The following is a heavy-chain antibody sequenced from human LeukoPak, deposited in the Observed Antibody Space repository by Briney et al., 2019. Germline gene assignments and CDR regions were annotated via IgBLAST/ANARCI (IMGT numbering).Heavy chain of an antibody. CDR3: VREDTPATANY. CDR2: ISGGGDIT. CDR1: GFPFNAYW. V-gene: IGHV3-23*01. Sequence: PGGSLRLSCAASGFPFNAYWMTWVRQTAGKGLEWVSAISGGGDITYYADSVKGRFTISRDNSKDTLFLQMHSLRPGDTAVYYCVREDTPATANYWGQGTLVTISS. J-gene: IGHJ4*02. D-gene: IGHD2-21*02.